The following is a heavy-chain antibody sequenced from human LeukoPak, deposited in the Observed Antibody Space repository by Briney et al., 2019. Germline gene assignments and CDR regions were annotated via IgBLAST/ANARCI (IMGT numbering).Heavy chain of an antibody. CDR1: GFTFSDYY. Sequence: PGGSLRLSCAASGFTFSDYYMSWIRQAPGKGLEWVSYISSSSSYTNYADSVKGRFTISRDNAKNSLYLQMSSLRAEDTAVYCCARLGWATAPLDYWGQGTLVTVSS. CDR2: ISSSSSYT. J-gene: IGHJ4*02. CDR3: ARLGWATAPLDY. D-gene: IGHD5-12*01. V-gene: IGHV3-11*06.